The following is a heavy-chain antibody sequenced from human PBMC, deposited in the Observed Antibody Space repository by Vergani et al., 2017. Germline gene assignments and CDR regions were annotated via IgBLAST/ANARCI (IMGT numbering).Heavy chain of an antibody. D-gene: IGHD6-19*01. Sequence: QVQLQESGPGLVKSSETLSLTCSVSFDSIRNLYCNWIRQPPGKGLEWIGSLHYSENTNYNPSLKTRVTISVDTSKNQFSLTLTSVTAADTAVYYCASDTHSGQRADRWGQGILVTVTS. J-gene: IGHJ5*02. CDR2: LHYSENT. CDR1: FDSIRNLY. CDR3: ASDTHSGQRADR. V-gene: IGHV4-59*11.